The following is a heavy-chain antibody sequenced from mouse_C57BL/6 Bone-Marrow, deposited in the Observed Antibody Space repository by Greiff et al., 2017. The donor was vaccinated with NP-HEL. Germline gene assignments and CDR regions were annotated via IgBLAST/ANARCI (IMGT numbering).Heavy chain of an antibody. V-gene: IGHV1-69*01. CDR2: IYPSDSYT. CDR3: ARWGSNSSY. CDR1: GYTFTSYW. D-gene: IGHD2-5*01. Sequence: QVQLQQPGAELVMPGASVKLSCKASGYTFTSYWMHWVKQRPGQGLEWIGEIYPSDSYTNYNQKFKGKSTLTVDKSSSTAYMQLSSLTSEDSAVYDCARWGSNSSYWGQGTPVTVSA. J-gene: IGHJ3*01.